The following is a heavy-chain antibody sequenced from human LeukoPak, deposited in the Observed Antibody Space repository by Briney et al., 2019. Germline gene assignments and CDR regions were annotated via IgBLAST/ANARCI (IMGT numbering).Heavy chain of an antibody. D-gene: IGHD4-17*01. Sequence: GGSLRLSCAASGFTFSSYGMHWVRQAPGKGLEWVAVISYDGSNKYYADSVKGRFTISRDNSKNTLYLQMNSLRAEDTAVYYCAKVPRQTVTQGLDYWGQGTLVTVSS. J-gene: IGHJ4*02. CDR1: GFTFSSYG. CDR2: ISYDGSNK. CDR3: AKVPRQTVTQGLDY. V-gene: IGHV3-30*18.